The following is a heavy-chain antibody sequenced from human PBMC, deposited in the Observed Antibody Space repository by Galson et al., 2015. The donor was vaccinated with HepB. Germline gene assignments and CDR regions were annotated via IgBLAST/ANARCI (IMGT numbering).Heavy chain of an antibody. CDR2: IKQDGSEK. CDR1: GFTFSSYW. J-gene: IGHJ4*02. D-gene: IGHD6-13*01. V-gene: IGHV3-7*03. Sequence: SLRLSCAASGFTFSSYWMSWVRQAPGKGLEWVANIKQDGSEKYYVDSVKGRFTISRDNAKNSLYLQMNSLRAEDTAVYYCASRYSSTPWRYFDYWGQGTLVTVSS. CDR3: ASRYSSTPWRYFDY.